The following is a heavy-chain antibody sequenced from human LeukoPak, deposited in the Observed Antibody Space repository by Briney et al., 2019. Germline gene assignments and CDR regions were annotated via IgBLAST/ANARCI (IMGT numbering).Heavy chain of an antibody. CDR3: ASGSLPYYYDSSGYSPFDS. D-gene: IGHD3-22*01. Sequence: ASVNVSCKASGYTFTDYYMHGVRQARGQGRDWMGWINPNRWGTNYPHKFRGRVTMTRDTSIRTDYMALRSLRSADTAVYYCASGSLPYYYDSSGYSPFDSWGPGTLVTVSS. J-gene: IGHJ4*02. CDR2: INPNRWGT. CDR1: GYTFTDYY. V-gene: IGHV1-2*02.